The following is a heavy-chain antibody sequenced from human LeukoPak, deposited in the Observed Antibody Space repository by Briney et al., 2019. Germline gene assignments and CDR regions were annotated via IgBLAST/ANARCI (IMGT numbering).Heavy chain of an antibody. CDR3: ARGYSSSHSGYMDV. CDR2: IYYSGST. D-gene: IGHD6-13*01. J-gene: IGHJ6*03. CDR1: GGSISSYY. V-gene: IGHV4-59*01. Sequence: SETLSLTCTVSGGSISSYYWSWIRQPPGKGLEWIGYIYYSGSTNYNPSLKSRVTKSVDTSKNQFSLKLSSVTAADTAVYYCARGYSSSHSGYMDVWGKGTTVTVSS.